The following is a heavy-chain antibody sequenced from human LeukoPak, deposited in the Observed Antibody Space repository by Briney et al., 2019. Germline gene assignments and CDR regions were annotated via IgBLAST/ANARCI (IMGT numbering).Heavy chain of an antibody. V-gene: IGHV3-23*01. CDR1: GFTFSSYA. CDR3: AAVIDY. Sequence: GGSLRLSCAASGFTFSSYAMSWVRQAPGKGLEWVSTISGSGGSTYYADSVKGRFTISRDNAKNSVYLQMNSLRVEDTAFYYCAAVIDYWGQGTLVTVSS. CDR2: ISGSGGST. J-gene: IGHJ4*02.